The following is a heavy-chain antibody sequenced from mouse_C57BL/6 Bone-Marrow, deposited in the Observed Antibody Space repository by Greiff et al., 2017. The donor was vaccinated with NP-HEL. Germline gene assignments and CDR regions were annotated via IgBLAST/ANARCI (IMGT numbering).Heavy chain of an antibody. V-gene: IGHV5-12*01. Sequence: EVMLVESGGGLVQPGGSLKLSCAASGFTFSDYYMYWVRQTPEKRLEWVAYISNGGGSTYYPDTVKGRFTISRDNAKNPLYLQMSRLKSEDTAMYYCARRGGFAYWGQGTLVTVSA. CDR1: GFTFSDYY. CDR3: ARRGGFAY. CDR2: ISNGGGST. J-gene: IGHJ3*01.